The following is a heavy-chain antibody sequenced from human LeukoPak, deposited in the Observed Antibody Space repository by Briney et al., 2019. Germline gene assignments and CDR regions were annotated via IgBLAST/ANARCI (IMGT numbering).Heavy chain of an antibody. V-gene: IGHV3-43D*03. CDR2: ITWDGGRT. D-gene: IGHD3-10*01. Sequence: PGGSLRLSCTASGFTFGDYAMHWGRQAPGKCLEWVSLITWDGGRTYYEDSVKGRFTISRDNSKNSLYLQMNSLRAEDTALYYCATAYYYASGTSGDYWGQGTLVTVSS. J-gene: IGHJ4*02. CDR3: ATAYYYASGTSGDY. CDR1: GFTFGDYA.